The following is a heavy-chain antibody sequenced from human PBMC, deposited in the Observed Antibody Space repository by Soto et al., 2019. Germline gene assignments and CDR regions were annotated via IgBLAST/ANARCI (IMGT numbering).Heavy chain of an antibody. V-gene: IGHV4-34*01. CDR2: INHSGST. Sequence: SETLSLPCAVYGGSFSGCSWSCIRQPPGKGLEWIGEINHSGSTNYNPSLKSRVTISVDTSKNQFSLKLSSVTAADTAVYYCARVGYYYYCGMDVWGQGTTVTVSS. D-gene: IGHD1-26*01. CDR1: GGSFSGCS. CDR3: ARVGYYYYCGMDV. J-gene: IGHJ6*02.